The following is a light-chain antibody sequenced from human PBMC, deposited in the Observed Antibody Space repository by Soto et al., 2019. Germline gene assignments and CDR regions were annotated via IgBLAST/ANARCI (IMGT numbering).Light chain of an antibody. CDR3: QQDNIWPPYT. V-gene: IGKV3-15*01. CDR2: GAS. CDR1: QRISSN. J-gene: IGKJ2*01. Sequence: EIVMTQSPATLSVSPGERATLYCKASQRISSNLAWYQQKPGQPPRLLIYGASTRASGIPARFSGSGSGTEFTLTISGLQSEDVALYYCQQDNIWPPYTFGQGTKLEIK.